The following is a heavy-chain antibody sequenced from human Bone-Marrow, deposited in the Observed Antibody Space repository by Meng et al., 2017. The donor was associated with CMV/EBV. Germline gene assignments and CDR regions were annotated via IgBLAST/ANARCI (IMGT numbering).Heavy chain of an antibody. J-gene: IGHJ4*02. CDR2: ISGSGGST. CDR1: GFTFSSYA. Sequence: GESLKISCAASGFTFSSYAMSWVRQAPGKGLEWVSAISGSGGSTYYADSVKGRFTISRDNSKSTLYLQMNSLRAEDTAVYYCATPGYQLLFPYYFDYWGQGTLVTVSS. V-gene: IGHV3-23*01. D-gene: IGHD2-2*01. CDR3: ATPGYQLLFPYYFDY.